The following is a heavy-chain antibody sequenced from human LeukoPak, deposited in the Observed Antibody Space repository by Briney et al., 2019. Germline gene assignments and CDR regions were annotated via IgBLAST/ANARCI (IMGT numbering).Heavy chain of an antibody. J-gene: IGHJ4*02. D-gene: IGHD1-26*01. CDR2: IYYSGST. CDR1: SGSISGDF. Sequence: SETLSLTCTVSSGSISGDFWSWIRQPPGKGLEWIGYIYYSGSTNYNPSLKSRVTMSLDTSRNQFSLKLSSVTAADTAVYYCARSNSGSYVLDYWGQGTLVTVSS. CDR3: ARSNSGSYVLDY. V-gene: IGHV4-59*01.